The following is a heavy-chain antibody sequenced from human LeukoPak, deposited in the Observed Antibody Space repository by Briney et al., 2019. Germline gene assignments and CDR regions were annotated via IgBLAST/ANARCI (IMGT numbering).Heavy chain of an antibody. V-gene: IGHV3-30*02. CDR3: AIALEANYGDYFDY. Sequence: PGGSLRLSCAASGFSFSTYGMHWVRQAPGKGLEWVATIWYDGGNKYYADSVKGRFTISRDNSKNTLYLQMNSLRAEDTAVYYRAIALEANYGDYFDYWGQGTLVTVSS. J-gene: IGHJ4*02. CDR1: GFSFSTYG. D-gene: IGHD3-10*01. CDR2: IWYDGGNK.